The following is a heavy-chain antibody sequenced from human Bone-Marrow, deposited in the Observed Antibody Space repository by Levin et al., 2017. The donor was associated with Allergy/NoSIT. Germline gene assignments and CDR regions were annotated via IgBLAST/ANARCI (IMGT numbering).Heavy chain of an antibody. CDR1: GFTFSSYW. J-gene: IGHJ3*02. V-gene: IGHV3-7*01. CDR3: ATSLGYCSGGSSGAFDI. D-gene: IGHD2-15*01. CDR2: IKQDGSEK. Sequence: QAGGSLRLSCAASGFTFSSYWMSWVRQAPGKGLEWVANIKQDGSEKYYVDSVKGRFTISRDNAKNSLYLQMNSLRAEDTAVYYCATSLGYCSGGSSGAFDIWGQGTMVTVSS.